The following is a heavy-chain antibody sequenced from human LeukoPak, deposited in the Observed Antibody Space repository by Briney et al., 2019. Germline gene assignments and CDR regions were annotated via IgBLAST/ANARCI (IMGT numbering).Heavy chain of an antibody. CDR3: AREGSDCSGGSCYSVYYFDY. D-gene: IGHD2-15*01. V-gene: IGHV1-18*01. Sequence: GASVTVSCRASGYTXTSNGISRVRQAPGKGLECIGSISTYNGNTNCAQKLQGRVTMTTDTSTTTAYMELRSLRSDDTAVYYCAREGSDCSGGSCYSVYYFDYWGQGTLVTVSS. CDR2: ISTYNGNT. J-gene: IGHJ4*02. CDR1: GYTXTSNG.